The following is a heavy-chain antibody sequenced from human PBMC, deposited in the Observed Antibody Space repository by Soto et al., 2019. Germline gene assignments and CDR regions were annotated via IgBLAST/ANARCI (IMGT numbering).Heavy chain of an antibody. CDR2: INHSGST. J-gene: IGHJ6*02. CDR3: AATNRPTIVATIRGPGVGMDV. D-gene: IGHD5-12*01. CDR1: GGSFSGYY. V-gene: IGHV4-34*01. Sequence: SETLSLTCAVYGGSFSGYYWRWIRQPLGKGLEWIGEINHSGSTNYNPSLKSRVTISVDTSKNQFSLKLSSVTAADTAVYYCAATNRPTIVATIRGPGVGMDVWGQGTTVTVSS.